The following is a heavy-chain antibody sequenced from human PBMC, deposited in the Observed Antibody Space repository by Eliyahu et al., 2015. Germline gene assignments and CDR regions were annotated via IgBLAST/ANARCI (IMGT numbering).Heavy chain of an antibody. J-gene: IGHJ5*02. CDR3: ARVPTNIIASPGAGDADWFDP. D-gene: IGHD2-21*01. Sequence: QVQLQESGPGLVKPSGTLSLTCAVSGGSISXSNWWSWVRQPPGKGLEWIGEIYHSGSTNYNPSIKSRVTISVDKSKNQFSLKLSSVTAADTAVYYCARVPTNIIASPGAGDADWFDPWGQGTLVTVSS. CDR2: IYHSGST. V-gene: IGHV4-4*02. CDR1: GGSISXSNW.